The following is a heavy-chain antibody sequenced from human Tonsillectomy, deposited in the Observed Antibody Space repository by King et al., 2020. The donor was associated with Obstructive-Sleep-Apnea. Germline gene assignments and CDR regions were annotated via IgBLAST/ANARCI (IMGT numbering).Heavy chain of an antibody. J-gene: IGHJ4*02. V-gene: IGHV4-34*01. CDR1: GGSFSGYY. CDR2: INHSGST. D-gene: IGHD5-18*01. CDR3: ARVGIQLWKYYFDY. Sequence: VQLQQWGAGLLKPSETLSLTCAVYGGSFSGYYWSGIRQPPGKGLEWIGEINHSGSTNYNPSRKSRVTISVDTSKNQFSLKLSSVTAADTAVYYCARVGIQLWKYYFDYWGQGTLVTVSS.